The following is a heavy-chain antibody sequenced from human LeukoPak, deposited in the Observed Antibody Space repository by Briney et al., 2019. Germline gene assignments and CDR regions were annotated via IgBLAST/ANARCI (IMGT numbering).Heavy chain of an antibody. Sequence: ASVKVSCKASGGTFSSYTISWVRQAPGQGLEWMGGIIPILGTANYAQKFQGRVTITADKSTSTAYMELSSLRSEDTAVYYCAREGIAAAGTVRGFDYWGQGTLVTVSS. D-gene: IGHD6-13*01. CDR3: AREGIAAAGTVRGFDY. CDR2: IIPILGTA. J-gene: IGHJ4*02. V-gene: IGHV1-69*08. CDR1: GGTFSSYT.